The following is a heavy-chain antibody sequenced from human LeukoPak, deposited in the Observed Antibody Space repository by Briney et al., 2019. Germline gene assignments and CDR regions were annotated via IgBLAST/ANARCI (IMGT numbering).Heavy chain of an antibody. CDR2: ISSSGSAI. J-gene: IGHJ4*02. V-gene: IGHV3-11*01. Sequence: GGSLRLSCAAPGFTFSDYFMSWIRQAPGKGLEWVSYISSSGSAIYYADSVKGRFTISRDNAKNSLYLQMNSLRAEDRAVYYCARDGIGAVPHYWGQGTLVTVSS. D-gene: IGHD6-13*01. CDR3: ARDGIGAVPHY. CDR1: GFTFSDYF.